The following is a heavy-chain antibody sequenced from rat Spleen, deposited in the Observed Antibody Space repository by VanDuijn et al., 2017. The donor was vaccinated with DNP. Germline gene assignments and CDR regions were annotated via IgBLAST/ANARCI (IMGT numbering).Heavy chain of an antibody. J-gene: IGHJ4*01. CDR2: IWSGGST. V-gene: IGHV2-4*01. CDR1: GFSITTYG. Sequence: QVQLKESGPGLVQPSQTLSLTCTVSGFSITTYGVSGVRQPPEKGLEWIGGIWSGGSTDYNSALKSRLSISRDTSKSQVFLKMSSLKTEDTATYYCARDRYYGSTVGMDAWGQGASVTVSS. D-gene: IGHD1-6*01. CDR3: ARDRYYGSTVGMDA.